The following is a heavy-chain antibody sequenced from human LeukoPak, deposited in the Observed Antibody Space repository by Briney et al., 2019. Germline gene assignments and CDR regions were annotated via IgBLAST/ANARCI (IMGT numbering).Heavy chain of an antibody. CDR2: ISNSGTT. CDR1: GDSVTSGGYF. V-gene: IGHV4-31*11. D-gene: IGHD2-21*02. Sequence: SETLSLTCAVSGDSVTSGGYFWTWIHQHPGKGLEWIGSISNSGTTSYNPSLKSRVSISLDTSNNHFSLRLGSVTAADTAVYFCARDVVVTSSPDAFDIWGQGTMVTVSS. CDR3: ARDVVVTSSPDAFDI. J-gene: IGHJ3*02.